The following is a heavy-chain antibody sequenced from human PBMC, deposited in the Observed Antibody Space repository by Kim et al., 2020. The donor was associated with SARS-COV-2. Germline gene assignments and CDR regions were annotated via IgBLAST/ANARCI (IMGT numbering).Heavy chain of an antibody. CDR3: ARATVDYDILTGYSDWLTPGEFGP. CDR2: ISAYNGNT. J-gene: IGHJ5*02. Sequence: ASVKVSCKASGYTFTSYGISWVRQAPGQGLEWMGWISAYNGNTNYAQKLQGRVTMTTDTSTSTAYMELRSLRTDDTAVYYCARATVDYDILTGYSDWLTPGEFGPWGQGTLGSVSS. D-gene: IGHD3-9*01. CDR1: GYTFTSYG. V-gene: IGHV1-18*04.